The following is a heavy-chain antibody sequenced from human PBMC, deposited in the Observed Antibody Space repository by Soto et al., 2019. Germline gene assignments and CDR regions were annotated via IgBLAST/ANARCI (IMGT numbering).Heavy chain of an antibody. J-gene: IGHJ4*02. CDR1: GFTFSSYW. V-gene: IGHV3-7*03. Sequence: GGSLTLSCAASGFTFSSYWMSWVRQAPGKGLEWVATIKQDESEKYYVDSVKGRFTVFRDNAKSSLYLQMNSVRVEDTAVYYCARGDYFDRRFDYWGQGALVTVSS. CDR2: IKQDESEK. CDR3: ARGDYFDRRFDY. D-gene: IGHD3-22*01.